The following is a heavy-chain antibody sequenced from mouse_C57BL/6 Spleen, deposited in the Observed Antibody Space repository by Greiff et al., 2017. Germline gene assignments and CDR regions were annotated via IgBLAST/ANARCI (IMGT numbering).Heavy chain of an antibody. J-gene: IGHJ2*01. CDR2: IYPRDGST. Sequence: VKVVESGPELVKPGASVKLSCKASGYTFTSYDINWVKQRPGQGLEWIGWIYPRDGSTKYNEKFKGKATLTVDTSSSTAYMELHSLTSEDSAVYFCAREVTTVVAPFDYWGQGTTLTVSS. V-gene: IGHV1-85*01. CDR1: GYTFTSYD. D-gene: IGHD1-1*01. CDR3: AREVTTVVAPFDY.